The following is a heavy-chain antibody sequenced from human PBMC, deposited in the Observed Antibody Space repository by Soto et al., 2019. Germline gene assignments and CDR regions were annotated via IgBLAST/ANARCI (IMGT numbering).Heavy chain of an antibody. Sequence: ESGGGLVQPGGSLRLSCAASGFTFSSYWMSWVRQAPGKGLEWVANIKQDGSEKYYVDSVKGRFTISRDNAKNSLYLQMNSLRAEDTAVYYCARDKFLYCSSTSCYARYYYYGMDVWGQGTTVTVSS. D-gene: IGHD2-2*01. V-gene: IGHV3-7*01. CDR2: IKQDGSEK. CDR1: GFTFSSYW. CDR3: ARDKFLYCSSTSCYARYYYYGMDV. J-gene: IGHJ6*02.